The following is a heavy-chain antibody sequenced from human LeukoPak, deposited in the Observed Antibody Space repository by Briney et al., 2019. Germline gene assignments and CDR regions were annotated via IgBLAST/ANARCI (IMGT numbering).Heavy chain of an antibody. CDR3: ARGRDKTTSPAIDY. Sequence: ASVTVSCKASGYTFSGYYMHWVRQAPGQEHEWMGWISPKSGDTNYAQNFQGRVTMTRDTSISTAYMELSRLTSDDTAVYYCARGRDKTTSPAIDYWGQGTLVTVSS. D-gene: IGHD2-2*01. CDR1: GYTFSGYY. V-gene: IGHV1-2*02. J-gene: IGHJ4*02. CDR2: ISPKSGDT.